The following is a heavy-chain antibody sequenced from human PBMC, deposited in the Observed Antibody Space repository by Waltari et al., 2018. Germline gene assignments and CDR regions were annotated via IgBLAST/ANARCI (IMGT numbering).Heavy chain of an antibody. Sequence: QLQLQESGPGLVKSSETLSLICSVAVGSISTNNFNWGWIRQTPGKGLEWIGGVHYTGNPYYNPPLKHRVTISVDSSKNEFSLRLRSVTASDTAVYYCARLFNHYIDVWGRGTAVTVSS. CDR2: VHYTGNP. CDR3: ARLFNHYIDV. J-gene: IGHJ6*03. V-gene: IGHV4-39*01. CDR1: VGSISTNNFN.